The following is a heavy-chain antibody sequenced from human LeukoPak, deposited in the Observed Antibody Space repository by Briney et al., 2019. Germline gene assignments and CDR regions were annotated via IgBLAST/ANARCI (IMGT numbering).Heavy chain of an antibody. CDR1: GFTFSSYA. J-gene: IGHJ4*02. CDR2: ISGSGGST. CDR3: AKRSGGYDFWSGHYDY. V-gene: IGHV3-23*01. Sequence: PGGSVRLSCAAAGFTFSSYAMTWVRQAQGKGLEWGSAISGSGGSTEYADSVKGRFTISRDNCKNILYLQMNSLRAEDPAVYYCAKRSGGYDFWSGHYDYWDQGTLVTVSS. D-gene: IGHD3-3*01.